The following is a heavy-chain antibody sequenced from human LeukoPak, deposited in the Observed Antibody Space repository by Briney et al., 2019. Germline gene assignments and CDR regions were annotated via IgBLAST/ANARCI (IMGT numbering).Heavy chain of an antibody. CDR1: GYTFTSYY. D-gene: IGHD6-19*01. CDR2: INPSGGST. J-gene: IGHJ4*02. Sequence: GASVKVSCKASGYTFTSYYMHXXRXXXGXGXXWXGIINPSGGSTSYAQKFQGRVTMTRDTSTSTVYMELSSLRSEDTAVYYCARDLQSSGWYEVDYWGQGTLVTVSS. CDR3: ARDLQSSGWYEVDY. V-gene: IGHV1-46*01.